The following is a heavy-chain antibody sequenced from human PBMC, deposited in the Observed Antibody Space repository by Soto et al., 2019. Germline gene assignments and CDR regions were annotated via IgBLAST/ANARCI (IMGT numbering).Heavy chain of an antibody. CDR3: ARYCGSTSCLNFDY. CDR2: IFYGGGT. J-gene: IGHJ4*02. V-gene: IGHV4-30-4*01. D-gene: IGHD2-2*01. Sequence: SETLSLTCSVSGGSMTIGNYYWSWIRQPPGKGLEWIGYIFYGGGTFYNPSLKSRITMSVDPSRNQFSLNLSSVTAADTAVYYCARYCGSTSCLNFDYWGQGSLVTVSS. CDR1: GGSMTIGNYY.